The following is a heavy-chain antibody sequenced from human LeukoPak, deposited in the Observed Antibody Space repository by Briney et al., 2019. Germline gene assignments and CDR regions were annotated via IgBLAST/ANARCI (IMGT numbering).Heavy chain of an antibody. CDR2: INPNSGGT. CDR1: GYTFTCYY. Sequence: ASVKVSCKASGYTFTCYYMHWVRQAPGQGLEWMGWINPNSGGTNYAQKFQGWVTMTRDTSISTAYMELSRLRSDDTAVYYCARAPRVATITQYYFDYWGQGTLVTVSS. J-gene: IGHJ4*02. V-gene: IGHV1-2*04. CDR3: ARAPRVATITQYYFDY. D-gene: IGHD5-12*01.